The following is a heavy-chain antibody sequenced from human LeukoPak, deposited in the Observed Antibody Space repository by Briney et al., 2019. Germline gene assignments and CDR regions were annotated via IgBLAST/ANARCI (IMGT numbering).Heavy chain of an antibody. V-gene: IGHV1-18*01. D-gene: IGHD6-13*01. CDR3: AREAGLSYYHYYMDV. CDR1: GYTFTSYG. Sequence: ASVKVSCKASGYTFTSYGIIWARQAPGQGLEWMGWISPYSGNTNYAQKLQGRVTMTTDTSTSTAFMELRSLRSDDTALYYCAREAGLSYYHYYMDVWGKGTTVIVSS. J-gene: IGHJ6*03. CDR2: ISPYSGNT.